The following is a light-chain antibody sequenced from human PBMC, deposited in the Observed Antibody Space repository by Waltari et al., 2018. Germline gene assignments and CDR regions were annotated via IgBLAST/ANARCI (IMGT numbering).Light chain of an antibody. CDR1: QSLTKRY. V-gene: IGKV3-20*01. Sequence: VLTQSPGTLSLSPGERATLPCRASQSLTKRYVAWYQQKPGQAPRLLIYGASSRAASIPDRFSGSGSGTDFTLTISRLEPEDSALYYCQQYGSSIMYTFGQGTKLEIK. J-gene: IGKJ2*01. CDR2: GAS. CDR3: QQYGSSIMYT.